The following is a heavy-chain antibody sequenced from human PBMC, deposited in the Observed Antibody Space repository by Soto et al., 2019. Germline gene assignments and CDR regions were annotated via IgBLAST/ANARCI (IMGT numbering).Heavy chain of an antibody. J-gene: IGHJ5*02. D-gene: IGHD1-26*01. V-gene: IGHV4-34*01. Sequence: QVQLQQWGAGLLKPSETLSLTCAVYGGSFSGYYWSWIRQPPGKGLEWIGEINHSGRTNYNPSLKSRVTISVDTSKNQFSLKLSSVTAADTAVYYCAGEVDAAWFDPWGQGTLVTVSS. CDR2: INHSGRT. CDR3: AGEVDAAWFDP. CDR1: GGSFSGYY.